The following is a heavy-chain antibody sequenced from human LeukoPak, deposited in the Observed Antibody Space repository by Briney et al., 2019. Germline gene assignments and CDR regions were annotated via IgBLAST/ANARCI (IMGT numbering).Heavy chain of an antibody. J-gene: IGHJ4*02. CDR1: GYSCTSYW. V-gene: IGHV5-51*01. CDR2: IYPGDSDT. CDR3: ARRTPFDY. Sequence: GQSLKLSRKGSGYSCTSYWIGWGRQLPGKGLEWVGIIYPGDSDTRYSPSFQGKATISADKSISTAYLQWSSLKASDTAVYYCARRTPFDYWGQGTLVTVSS.